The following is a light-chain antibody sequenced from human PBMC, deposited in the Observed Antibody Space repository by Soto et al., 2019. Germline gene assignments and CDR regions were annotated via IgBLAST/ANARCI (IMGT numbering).Light chain of an antibody. CDR3: QQYGSSLRP. CDR2: GAA. CDR1: QSVSSTY. Sequence: EIVLTQSPGTLSLSPGERATLSCRASQSVSSTYFAWYQQKPGQAPGLLIYGAASSATGIPVRFSGSGSGTDFTLTITRLEPADFAVYCCQQYGSSLRPFGQGTKVEIK. J-gene: IGKJ1*01. V-gene: IGKV3-20*01.